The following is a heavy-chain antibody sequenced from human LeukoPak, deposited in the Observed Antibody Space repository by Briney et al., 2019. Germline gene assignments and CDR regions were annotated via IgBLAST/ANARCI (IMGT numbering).Heavy chain of an antibody. Sequence: SETLSLTCTVSGGSISSYYWTWIRQPPGKGPQWIGYIDYSGTTNYNPSLKSRVTISVDTSNNQFSLKLSSVTAADTAVYYCARDGYYDSSGYRNWFDPWGQGTLVTVSS. CDR3: ARDGYYDSSGYRNWFDP. D-gene: IGHD3-22*01. J-gene: IGHJ5*02. CDR1: GGSISSYY. V-gene: IGHV4-59*01. CDR2: IDYSGTT.